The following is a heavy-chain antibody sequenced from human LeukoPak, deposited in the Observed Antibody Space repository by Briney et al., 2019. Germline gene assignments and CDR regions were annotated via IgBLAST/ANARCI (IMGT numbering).Heavy chain of an antibody. V-gene: IGHV3-23*01. Sequence: GGSLRLSCAVSGITLSYYGMSWVRQAPGKGLEWVAGISGSGGSTNYADSVKGQFTISRDNPKNTLYLQMNILRAEDTAVYFCAKRGVVIRVILVGFHKEAYYFDSWGQGALVTVSS. CDR2: ISGSGGST. D-gene: IGHD3-22*01. J-gene: IGHJ4*02. CDR3: AKRGVVIRVILVGFHKEAYYFDS. CDR1: GITLSYYG.